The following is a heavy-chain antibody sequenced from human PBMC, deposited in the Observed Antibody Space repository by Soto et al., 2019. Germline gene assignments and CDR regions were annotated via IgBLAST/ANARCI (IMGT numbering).Heavy chain of an antibody. Sequence: QVQLQQWGAGLLKPSETLSITCAVNGRSFSGYQWTWFRQPPGKGLEWIGEINHSGGTNYNASLESRVTISLDTSKNQFSLRLTSVTAADTAVYYCARGWRAAFDYWGQGTLVTVS. CDR2: INHSGGT. CDR3: ARGWRAAFDY. CDR1: GRSFSGYQ. D-gene: IGHD6-25*01. J-gene: IGHJ4*02. V-gene: IGHV4-34*01.